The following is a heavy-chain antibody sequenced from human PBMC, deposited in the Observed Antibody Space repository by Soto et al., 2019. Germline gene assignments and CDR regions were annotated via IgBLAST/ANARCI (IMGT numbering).Heavy chain of an antibody. D-gene: IGHD3-10*01. CDR1: GGTFSSYT. CDR2: IIPILGIA. V-gene: IGHV1-69*02. CDR3: ARTPWFGELPEGYFDL. J-gene: IGHJ2*01. Sequence: QVQLVQSGAEVKKPGSSVKVSCKASGGTFSSYTISWVRQAPGQGLEWMGRIIPILGIANYAQKFQGRVTITADKSTSTAYMELSNLRSEDTAVYYCARTPWFGELPEGYFDLWGRGTLVTVSS.